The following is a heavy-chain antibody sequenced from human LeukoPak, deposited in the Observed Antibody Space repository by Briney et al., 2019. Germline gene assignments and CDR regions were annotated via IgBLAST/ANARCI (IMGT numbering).Heavy chain of an antibody. CDR3: ARRIAAAGTAWFDP. CDR2: IYYSGST. CDR1: GGSISSYY. Sequence: PSETLSLTCTVSGGSISSYYWSWIRQPPGKGLEWIGYIYYSGSTNYNPSLKSRVTISVDTSKTHFSLKLSSVTAADTAVYYCARRIAAAGTAWFDPWGQGTLVTVSS. D-gene: IGHD6-13*01. V-gene: IGHV4-59*01. J-gene: IGHJ5*02.